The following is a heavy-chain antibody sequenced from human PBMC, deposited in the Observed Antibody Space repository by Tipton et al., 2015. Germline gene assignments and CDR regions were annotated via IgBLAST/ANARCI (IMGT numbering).Heavy chain of an antibody. CDR3: ARHPVAGRVDWIDP. CDR1: GGSFSDYY. V-gene: IGHV4-59*01. CDR2: IYYSGST. J-gene: IGHJ5*02. D-gene: IGHD6-19*01. Sequence: TLSLTCTVSGGSFSDYYWSWIRQSPGEGLEWIGYIYYSGSTNYNPSLRSRVAMSMDTSKNQFSLKLSSVIAADTAVYYCARHPVAGRVDWIDPWGQGTLVPVSS.